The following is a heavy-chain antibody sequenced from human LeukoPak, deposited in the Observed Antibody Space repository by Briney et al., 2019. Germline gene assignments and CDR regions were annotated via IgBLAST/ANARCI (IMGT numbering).Heavy chain of an antibody. Sequence: GGSLRLSCAASGFTFSSYGMHWVRQAPGKGLEWVAVISYDGSNKYYADSVKGRFTISRDNSKNTLYLQMNSLRAEDTAVYYCARASKAAHCSGGSCYHFDYWGQGTLVTVSS. CDR1: GFTFSSYG. D-gene: IGHD2-15*01. J-gene: IGHJ4*02. V-gene: IGHV3-30*03. CDR3: ARASKAAHCSGGSCYHFDY. CDR2: ISYDGSNK.